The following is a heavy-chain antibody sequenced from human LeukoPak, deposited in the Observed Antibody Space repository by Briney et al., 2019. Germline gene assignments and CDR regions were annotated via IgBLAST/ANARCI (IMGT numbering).Heavy chain of an antibody. J-gene: IGHJ4*02. CDR2: IKQDGSEK. D-gene: IGHD3-10*01. CDR3: ARESGRWFGEFPFDY. V-gene: IGHV3-7*01. CDR1: GFTFSSYW. Sequence: GGSLRLSCAASGFTFSSYWMSWVRQAPGKGLEWVANIKQDGSEKYYVDSVKGRFTISRDNAKNSLYLQMNSLRAEDTAVYYCARESGRWFGEFPFDYWGQGTLVTVSS.